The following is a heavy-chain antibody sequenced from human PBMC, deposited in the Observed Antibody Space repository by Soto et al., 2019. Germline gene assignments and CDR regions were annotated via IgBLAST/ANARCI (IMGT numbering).Heavy chain of an antibody. Sequence: QVTLKESGPVLLKPTETLTLTCTVSGFSLSNARMGVSWIRQPPGKALEWLAHIFSNDEKSYSTSLKSRLTTAKDTSKRQVVLTMTNMDPVDTATYYCARIPPPYYYGSGVDYWGQETLVTVSS. V-gene: IGHV2-26*01. CDR3: ARIPPPYYYGSGVDY. J-gene: IGHJ4*02. CDR1: GFSLSNARMG. D-gene: IGHD3-10*01. CDR2: IFSNDEK.